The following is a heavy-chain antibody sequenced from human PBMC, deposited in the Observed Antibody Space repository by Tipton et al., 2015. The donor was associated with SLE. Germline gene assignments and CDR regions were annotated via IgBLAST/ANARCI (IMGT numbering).Heavy chain of an antibody. D-gene: IGHD6-13*01. Sequence: TLSLTCAVYGGSFSGYYWSWIRQPPGKGLEWIGEINHSGSTNYHPSPKRRVTISVDTSKNQFSLKLSSVTAADTAVYYCATIALAAAGSGWFDPWGQGTLVTVSS. CDR2: INHSGST. V-gene: IGHV4-34*01. J-gene: IGHJ5*02. CDR1: GGSFSGYY. CDR3: ATIALAAAGSGWFDP.